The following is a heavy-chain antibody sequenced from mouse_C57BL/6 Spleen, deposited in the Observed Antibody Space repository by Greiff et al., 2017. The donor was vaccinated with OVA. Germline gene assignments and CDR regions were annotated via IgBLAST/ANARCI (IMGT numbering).Heavy chain of an antibody. J-gene: IGHJ1*03. CDR3: ARSGGRPWYFDV. V-gene: IGHV1-69*01. CDR2: IDPSDSYT. CDR1: GYTFTSYW. D-gene: IGHD1-1*01. Sequence: QVQLQQPGAELVMPGASVKLSCKASGYTFTSYWMHWVKQRPGQGLEWIGEIDPSDSYTNYNQKFKGKSTLTVDKSSSTAYMQLSSLTSEDSAVYYCARSGGRPWYFDVWGTGTTVTVSS.